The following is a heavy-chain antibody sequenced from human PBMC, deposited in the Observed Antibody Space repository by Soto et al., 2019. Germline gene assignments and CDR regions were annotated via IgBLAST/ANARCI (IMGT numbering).Heavy chain of an antibody. CDR1: GYTFTSYG. V-gene: IGHV1-18*01. CDR2: ISAYNGNT. CDR3: ARDHQPSEWLVAGLDY. D-gene: IGHD6-19*01. Sequence: QVQLVQSGAEVKKPGASVKVSCKASGYTFTSYGISWVRQAPGQGLEWMGWISAYNGNTNYAQKLQGRVTMTTDTSQSTDYMELRSLRSDDTAVYYCARDHQPSEWLVAGLDYWGQGTLVTGSS. J-gene: IGHJ4*02.